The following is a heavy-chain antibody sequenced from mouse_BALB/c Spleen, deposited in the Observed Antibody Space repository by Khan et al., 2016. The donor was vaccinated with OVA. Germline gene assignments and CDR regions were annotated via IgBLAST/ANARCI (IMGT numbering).Heavy chain of an antibody. V-gene: IGHV14-3*02. J-gene: IGHJ2*01. CDR3: ARMARK. Sequence: VQLKESGAELVKSGATVKLSCTASGLNMKDTYMHGRKQWPEQGREGIGRIDPTNANTKTAPKYPGQANITADTSSNTSYQQLSRLTSEDTAVYYCARMARKWCQGPTLTVSS. CDR2: IDPTNANT. CDR1: GLNMKDTY.